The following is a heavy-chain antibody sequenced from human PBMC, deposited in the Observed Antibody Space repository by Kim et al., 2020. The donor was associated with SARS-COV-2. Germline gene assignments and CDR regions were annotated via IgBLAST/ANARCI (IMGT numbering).Heavy chain of an antibody. V-gene: IGHV4-59*13. Sequence: SETLSLTCTVSGGSISSYYWSWIRQPPGKGLEWIGYIYYSGSTNYNPSLKSRVTISVDTSKNQFSLKLSSVTAADTAVYYCARVVGHSGFWSGYRVYGMDVWGQGTTVTVSS. J-gene: IGHJ6*02. CDR1: GGSISSYY. CDR2: IYYSGST. D-gene: IGHD3-3*01. CDR3: ARVVGHSGFWSGYRVYGMDV.